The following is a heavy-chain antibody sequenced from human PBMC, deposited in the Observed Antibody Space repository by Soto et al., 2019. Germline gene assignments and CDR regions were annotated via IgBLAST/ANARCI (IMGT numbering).Heavy chain of an antibody. CDR3: TSPLGKGGYTETSRSVDV. CDR1: GFIFSGSA. J-gene: IGHJ6*04. CDR2: IRTRPNNFAT. D-gene: IGHD5-12*01. V-gene: IGHV3-73*01. Sequence: EVKLVESGGGLVQPGGSLKLSCAASGFIFSGSAMHWVRQASGKGLEWVGRIRTRPNNFATQYGESLKGRFTISRDDSKNTTYLEMKGMKSEDPAVYYCTSPLGKGGYTETSRSVDVWGKGTTVTVSS.